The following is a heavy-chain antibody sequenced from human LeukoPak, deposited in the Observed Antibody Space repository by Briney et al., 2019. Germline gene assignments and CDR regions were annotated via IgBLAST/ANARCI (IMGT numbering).Heavy chain of an antibody. Sequence: SETLSLTCTVSGGSIRSYFWNWIRQPPGKGLEWIGYVYETGSTNYIPSLKSRVTMSIDTATNQFSLKVTSVTAADTAVYYCARRYSSSWGPMVVWGQGTTVTVSS. CDR2: VYETGST. D-gene: IGHD6-13*01. J-gene: IGHJ6*02. V-gene: IGHV4-59*08. CDR1: GGSIRSYF. CDR3: ARRYSSSWGPMVV.